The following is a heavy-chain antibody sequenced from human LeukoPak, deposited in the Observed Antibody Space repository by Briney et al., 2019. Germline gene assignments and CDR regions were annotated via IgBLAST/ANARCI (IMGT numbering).Heavy chain of an antibody. CDR3: ARDDGYSYGSYYYYYMDV. Sequence: ASVKVSCKASGYTFTSYGISWVRQAPGQGLEWMGWISAYNGNSNYAQKLQGRVTMTTDTSTSTAYMELRSLRSDDTAVYYCARDDGYSYGSYYYYYMDVWGKGTTVTISS. V-gene: IGHV1-18*01. J-gene: IGHJ6*03. D-gene: IGHD5-18*01. CDR2: ISAYNGNS. CDR1: GYTFTSYG.